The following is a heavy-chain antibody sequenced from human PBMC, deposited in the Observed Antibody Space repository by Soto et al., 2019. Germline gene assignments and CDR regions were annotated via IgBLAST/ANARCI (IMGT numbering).Heavy chain of an antibody. V-gene: IGHV1-18*01. CDR3: AGDVEELRLGELSLADY. CDR2: ISAYNGNT. CDR1: GYTFTSYG. D-gene: IGHD3-16*02. J-gene: IGHJ4*02. Sequence: QVQLVQSGAEVKKPGASVKVSCKASGYTFTSYGISWVRQAPGQGLEWMGWISAYNGNTNYAQKLQGRVTMTTDTTTGTADMELGSLGSDDTAGNYGAGDVEELRLGELSLADYWGQGTLVTVSS.